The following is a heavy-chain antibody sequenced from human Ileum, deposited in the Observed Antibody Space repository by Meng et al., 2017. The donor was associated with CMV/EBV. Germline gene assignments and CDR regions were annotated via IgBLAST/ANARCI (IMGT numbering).Heavy chain of an antibody. D-gene: IGHD3-22*01. V-gene: IGHV1-18*01. CDR2: ISAYNGNT. J-gene: IGHJ4*02. CDR1: FASYG. Sequence: FASYGISWVRPAPGHGLEWMGWISAYNGNTNYAQKLQGRVTMTTDTSTSTAYMELRSLRSDDTAVYYCARDPNTYDYYDSSGVPFDYWGQGTLVTVSS. CDR3: ARDPNTYDYYDSSGVPFDY.